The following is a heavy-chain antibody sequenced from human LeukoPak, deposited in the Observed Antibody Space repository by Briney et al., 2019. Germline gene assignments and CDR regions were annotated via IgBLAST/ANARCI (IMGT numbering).Heavy chain of an antibody. CDR3: ARDLPEGGRYFDY. D-gene: IGHD2-15*01. V-gene: IGHV4-59*01. Sequence: SETLSLTCTVSGGSISSYYWSWLRQPPGKGRVGIGYIYYSGSTNYNPFLKSRVTISVDTSKNQFSLKLSSVTAADTAVYYCARDLPEGGRYFDYWGQGTLVTVSS. J-gene: IGHJ4*02. CDR2: IYYSGST. CDR1: GGSISSYY.